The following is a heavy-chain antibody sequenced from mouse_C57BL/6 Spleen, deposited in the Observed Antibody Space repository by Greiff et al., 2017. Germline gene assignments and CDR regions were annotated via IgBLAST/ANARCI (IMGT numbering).Heavy chain of an antibody. CDR3: ARSNYSNYFAY. V-gene: IGHV1-50*01. J-gene: IGHJ3*01. Sequence: QVQLQQPGAELVKPGASVKLSCKASGYTFTSYWMQWVKQRPGQGLEWIGEIDPSDSYTNYNQKFKGKATLTVDTSSYTAYMRLSSLTCEDSAVYYCARSNYSNYFAYWGQGTLVTVSA. D-gene: IGHD2-5*01. CDR2: IDPSDSYT. CDR1: GYTFTSYW.